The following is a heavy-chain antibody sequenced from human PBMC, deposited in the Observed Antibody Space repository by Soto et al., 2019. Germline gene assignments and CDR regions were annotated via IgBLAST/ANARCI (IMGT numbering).Heavy chain of an antibody. D-gene: IGHD5-18*01. V-gene: IGHV4-30-4*01. CDR3: ATESGSTYGYFDH. J-gene: IGHJ4*02. CDR2: ISNSGST. Sequence: SETLSLTCTVSGGSVTSDGDYWTWIRQSPGKGREWIGYISNSGSTSYNPSLKTRLSMSVDRSKNQFTLRLTSVTAADTAVYFCATESGSTYGYFDHWGQGTQVTVSS. CDR1: GGSVTSDGDY.